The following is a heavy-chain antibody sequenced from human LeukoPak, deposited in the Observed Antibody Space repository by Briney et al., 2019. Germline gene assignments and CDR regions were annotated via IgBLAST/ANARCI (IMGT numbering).Heavy chain of an antibody. J-gene: IGHJ3*02. Sequence: GGSLRLSCAASGFTFNTYGMSWVRQAPGKGLEWVSTISGSGGGTDYVKGRFTFSTDNSKNTLNMQMNSLQMNSLSRSDAFGKWDSGGASAPTFD. CDR3: FGKWDSGGASAPTFD. D-gene: IGHD3-3*01. CDR2: ISGSGGG. V-gene: IGHV3-23*01. CDR1: GFTFNTYG.